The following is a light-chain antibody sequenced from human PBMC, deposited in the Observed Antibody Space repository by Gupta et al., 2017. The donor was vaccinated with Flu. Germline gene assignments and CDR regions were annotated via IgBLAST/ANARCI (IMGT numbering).Light chain of an antibody. CDR1: HTISSY. J-gene: IGKJ5*01. Sequence: DIQMTQSPSSLSASVGDRVTITCRSSHTISSYLNWYQQKPGKAPKLLIYAASNLQSGVPSRFSGSGYGTDFTLTISSRQPEDFATYYCQQSDSTLSITFGQGTRLEIK. CDR3: QQSDSTLSIT. CDR2: AAS. V-gene: IGKV1-39*01.